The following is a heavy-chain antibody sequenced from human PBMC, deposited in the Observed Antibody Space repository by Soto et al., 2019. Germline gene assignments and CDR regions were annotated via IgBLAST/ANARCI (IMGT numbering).Heavy chain of an antibody. CDR3: ARGRSFSYDATPPPMFDP. CDR2: IGTLSDT. CDR1: GFTFSTFD. V-gene: IGHV3-13*01. J-gene: IGHJ5*02. Sequence: GGSLRLSCAGSGFTFSTFDIHWVRQAPGKGLEWVSGIGTLSDTFYAASVQGRFTISRQNAKNSVYLQMNSLRAGDTAFYYCARGRSFSYDATPPPMFDPWGQGTLVTVSS. D-gene: IGHD3-22*01.